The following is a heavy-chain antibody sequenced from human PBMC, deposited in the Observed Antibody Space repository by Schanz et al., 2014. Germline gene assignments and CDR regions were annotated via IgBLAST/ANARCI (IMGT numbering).Heavy chain of an antibody. CDR1: GYTFTGYY. CDR3: ARGLVRYFAY. V-gene: IGHV1-2*05. CDR2: INPNSGAT. D-gene: IGHD2-8*02. Sequence: VQLVQSGAEVKKPGASVKVSCQASGYTFTGYYMHWVRQAPGQGLEWMGQINPNSGATIYAQNFQGRVTMTRDTSISTAYMELSRLRSDDTVVYYCARGLVRYFAYWGQGTLVTVSS. J-gene: IGHJ4*02.